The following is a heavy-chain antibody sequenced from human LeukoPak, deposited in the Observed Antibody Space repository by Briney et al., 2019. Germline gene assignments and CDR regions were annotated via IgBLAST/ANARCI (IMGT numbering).Heavy chain of an antibody. CDR1: GGSFSGYY. CDR3: ARHRYEQWLVVWFDP. J-gene: IGHJ5*02. Sequence: SETLSLTCAVYGGSFSGYYWSWIRQPPGKGLEWIGEINHSGSTNYNPSLKSRVTISVDTSKNQFSLKLSSVTAADTAVYCCARHRYEQWLVVWFDPWGQGTLVTVSS. D-gene: IGHD6-19*01. V-gene: IGHV4-34*01. CDR2: INHSGST.